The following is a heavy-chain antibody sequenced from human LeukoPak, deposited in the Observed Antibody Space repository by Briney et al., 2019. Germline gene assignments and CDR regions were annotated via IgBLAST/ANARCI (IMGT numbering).Heavy chain of an antibody. V-gene: IGHV4-39*01. CDR3: ASLHSLGPFLDFDY. CDR2: IYYSGST. CDR1: GGSISSSSYY. Sequence: NTSETLSLTCTVSGGSISSSSYYWGWIRQPPGKGLEWIGSIYYSGSTYYNPSLKSRVTISVDTSKNQFSLKLSSVTAADTAVYYCASLHSLGPFLDFDYWGQGTLVTVSS. J-gene: IGHJ4*02. D-gene: IGHD2/OR15-2a*01.